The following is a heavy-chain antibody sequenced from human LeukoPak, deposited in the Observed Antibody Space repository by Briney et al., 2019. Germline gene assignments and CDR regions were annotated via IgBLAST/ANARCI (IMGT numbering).Heavy chain of an antibody. Sequence: QPGRSLRLSCAASGFTFSSYAMHWVRQAPGKGLEWVGRIKSKTDGGTTDYAAPVKGRFTISRDDSKNTLYLQMNSLKTEDTAVYYCTTGLIAVAGDESYYFDYWGQGTLVTVSS. J-gene: IGHJ4*02. CDR1: GFTFSSYA. CDR2: IKSKTDGGTT. CDR3: TTGLIAVAGDESYYFDY. D-gene: IGHD6-19*01. V-gene: IGHV3-15*01.